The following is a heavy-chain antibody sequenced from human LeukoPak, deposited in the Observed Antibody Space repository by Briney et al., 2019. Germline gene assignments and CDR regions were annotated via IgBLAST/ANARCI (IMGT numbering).Heavy chain of an antibody. V-gene: IGHV3-30-3*01. Sequence: GGSLRLSCAASGFTFRSYATHWVRQAPGKGLEWVAVISYDGDDGSNIYYADSVKGRFTISRDNSKSTLYLQMNSLRPEDTAVYYCASPYDFWSGYYTVWGQGTLVTVSS. CDR2: ISYDGDDGSNI. CDR1: GFTFRSYA. D-gene: IGHD3-3*01. J-gene: IGHJ4*02. CDR3: ASPYDFWSGYYTV.